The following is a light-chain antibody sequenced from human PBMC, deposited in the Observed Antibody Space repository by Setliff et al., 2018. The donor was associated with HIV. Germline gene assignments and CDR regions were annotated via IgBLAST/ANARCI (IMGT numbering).Light chain of an antibody. J-gene: IGLJ1*01. CDR2: EVN. CDR1: SSDVGGYNY. CDR3: SSYAGTNNPYV. Sequence: QSVLTQPPSASGSPGQSVTISCTGTSSDVGGYNYVSWYQHHPGRPPKLLIYEVNQRPSGVPDRFSGSKSGNTAPLTVSGLQTEDEADYYCSSYAGTNNPYVFGTGTKVTVL. V-gene: IGLV2-8*01.